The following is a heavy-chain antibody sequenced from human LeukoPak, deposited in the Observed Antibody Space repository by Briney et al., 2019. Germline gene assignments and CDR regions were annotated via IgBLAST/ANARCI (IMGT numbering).Heavy chain of an antibody. V-gene: IGHV4-59*01. CDR3: ARGGSSWDRGYYFDY. Sequence: SETLSLTCTVSGGSINNYYWSWIRRPPGKGLEWIGYIYYSGSTDYNPSLNSRITISLDTSKNQFSLKLTSVTAADTAVYYCARGGSSWDRGYYFDYWGQGTLVTVSS. J-gene: IGHJ4*02. CDR1: GGSINNYY. CDR2: IYYSGST. D-gene: IGHD6-13*01.